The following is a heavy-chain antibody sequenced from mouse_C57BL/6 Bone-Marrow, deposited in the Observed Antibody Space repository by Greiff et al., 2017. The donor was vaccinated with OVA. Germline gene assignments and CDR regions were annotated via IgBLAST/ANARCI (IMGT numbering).Heavy chain of an antibody. CDR2: INYDGSST. D-gene: IGHD2-4*01. CDR3: ARQIYYDYDGYWYFDV. Sequence: EVQLVESEGGLVQPGSSMKLSCTASGFTFSDYYMAWVRQVPEKGLEWVANINYDGSSTYYLDSLKSRFIISRDNAKNILYLQMSSLKSEDTATYYCARQIYYDYDGYWYFDVWGTGTTVTVSS. J-gene: IGHJ1*03. V-gene: IGHV5-16*01. CDR1: GFTFSDYY.